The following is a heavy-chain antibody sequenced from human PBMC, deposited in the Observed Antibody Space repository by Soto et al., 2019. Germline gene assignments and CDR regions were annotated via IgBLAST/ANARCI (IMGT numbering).Heavy chain of an antibody. J-gene: IGHJ1*01. V-gene: IGHV4-30-4*01. Sequence: LSLTCTVSGVSVSRDYQWIWIRQPPGKGLEWIGHISYSGSPYYHPSLRSRLSISVDTSKNQFSLKVKSVTAADTAVYYCARAWDFWGQGTLVTVSS. CDR3: ARAWDF. CDR2: ISYSGSP. CDR1: GVSVSRDYQ. D-gene: IGHD1-26*01.